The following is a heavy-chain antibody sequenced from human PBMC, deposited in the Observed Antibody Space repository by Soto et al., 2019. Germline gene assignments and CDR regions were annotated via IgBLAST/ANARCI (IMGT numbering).Heavy chain of an antibody. J-gene: IGHJ6*02. CDR3: AGPWGYRNYRPGMDV. D-gene: IGHD4-4*01. V-gene: IGHV5-10-1*01. Sequence: GESLKISCKGSGYSFTSYWISWVRQMPGKGLEWMGRIDPSDSYTNYSPSFQGHVTISADKSISTAYLQWSSLKASDTAMYYCAGPWGYRNYRPGMDVWGQGHTVTVCS. CDR2: IDPSDSYT. CDR1: GYSFTSYW.